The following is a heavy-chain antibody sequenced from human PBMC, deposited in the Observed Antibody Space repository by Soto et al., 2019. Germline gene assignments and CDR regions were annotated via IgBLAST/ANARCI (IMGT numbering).Heavy chain of an antibody. D-gene: IGHD3-9*01. CDR2: ISAYNGET. J-gene: IGHJ4*02. CDR1: GYNFHSYG. Sequence: QVQLVQSGAEVKKPGASVKVSCRASGYNFHSYGITWVRQAPGQGLEWLGWISAYNGETHSGQMLQGRVSLTIDISTSTAYMELRSLRSDDTAVYFCARDLEESGYVLTGVGLYWGQGTRVTVSS. CDR3: ARDLEESGYVLTGVGLY. V-gene: IGHV1-18*01.